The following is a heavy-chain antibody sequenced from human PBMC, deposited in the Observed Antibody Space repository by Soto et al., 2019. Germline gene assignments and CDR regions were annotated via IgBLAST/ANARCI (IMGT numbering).Heavy chain of an antibody. V-gene: IGHV3-30*18. CDR2: ISYDGSNK. J-gene: IGHJ4*02. Sequence: PGGSLRLSCAASGFTFSSYGMHWVRQAPGKGLEWVAVISYDGSNKYYADSVKGRFTISRDNSKNTLYLQMNSLRAEDTAVYYCAKDLRYYDFGPQPPSTDHWGQGTLVTVSS. CDR1: GFTFSSYG. CDR3: AKDLRYYDFGPQPPSTDH. D-gene: IGHD3-3*01.